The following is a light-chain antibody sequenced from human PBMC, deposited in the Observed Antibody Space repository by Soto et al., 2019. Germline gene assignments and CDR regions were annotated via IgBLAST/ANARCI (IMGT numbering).Light chain of an antibody. CDR3: LQRSNWRLT. CDR1: QSVSSY. CDR2: DAS. V-gene: IGKV3-11*01. Sequence: EIVLTQSPATRSLSPGERATLSCRASQSVSSYLAWYQQKPGQAPRLLIYDASNRATGIPARFSGSGSGTDFTLTISSLEPEDFAVYYCLQRSNWRLTFGGGTKVEIK. J-gene: IGKJ4*01.